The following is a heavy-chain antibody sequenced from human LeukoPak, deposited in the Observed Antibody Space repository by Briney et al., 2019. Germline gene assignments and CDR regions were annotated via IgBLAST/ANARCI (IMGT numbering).Heavy chain of an antibody. CDR1: GFTFSDYY. J-gene: IGHJ4*02. CDR3: ARSGYGDFDY. V-gene: IGHV3-11*01. CDR2: IHANPKTI. D-gene: IGHD5-12*01. Sequence: PGGSLRLSCAASGFTFSDYYMSWIRQAPGKGLEWISYIHANPKTIYYADSAKGRFTISRDNAKSSLYLQMNSLRVDDTAVYYCARSGYGDFDYWGQGARVTVSS.